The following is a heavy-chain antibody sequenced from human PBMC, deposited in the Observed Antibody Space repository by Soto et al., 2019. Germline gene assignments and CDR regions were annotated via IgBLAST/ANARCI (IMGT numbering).Heavy chain of an antibody. CDR1: NGSITSGNW. D-gene: IGHD3-16*01. Sequence: QVQLQESGPGLVKPSGTLSLTCAVSNGSITSGNWWSWVRQPPGKGLEWIGDIYQTGSTNYNPSLRSRVIISMDESKNNFSLSLSSVTAADTAVYFCARVWGALAPIAGWFGPWGRGILVTVSS. J-gene: IGHJ5*02. CDR3: ARVWGALAPIAGWFGP. V-gene: IGHV4-4*02. CDR2: IYQTGST.